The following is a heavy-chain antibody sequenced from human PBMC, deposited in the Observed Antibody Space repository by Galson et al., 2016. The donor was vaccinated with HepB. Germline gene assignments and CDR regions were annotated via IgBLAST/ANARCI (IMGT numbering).Heavy chain of an antibody. V-gene: IGHV3-30*18. J-gene: IGHJ4*02. Sequence: SLRLSCAASGFTFSRYGMQWVRQAPGKGLEWVSYISYDGSDRKYADSVTGRFTVSRDNSKYTLYLQMNSLRAVDAAVYYCTKDSSSAIWHLWGQGTLVTVSS. D-gene: IGHD6-25*01. CDR2: ISYDGSDR. CDR1: GFTFSRYG. CDR3: TKDSSSAIWHL.